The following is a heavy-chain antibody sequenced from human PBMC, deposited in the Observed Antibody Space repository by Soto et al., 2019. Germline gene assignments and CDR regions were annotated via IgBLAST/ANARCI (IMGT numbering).Heavy chain of an antibody. CDR3: AKEYCGGATTGMDV. J-gene: IGHJ6*02. Sequence: GGSLKISCAASGFTFSNYAMHWVRQAPGKGLEWVALISYDGNDKYYSDSVKGRFTVSRDNSKNMFYLQMNSLSLRYADMSIYSYAKEYCGGATTGMDVWGQGTPVTVSS. V-gene: IGHV3-30*18. D-gene: IGHD2-21*01. CDR2: ISYDGNDK. CDR1: GFTFSNYA.